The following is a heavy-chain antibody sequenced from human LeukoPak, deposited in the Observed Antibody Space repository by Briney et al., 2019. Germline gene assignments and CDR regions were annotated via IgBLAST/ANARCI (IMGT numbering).Heavy chain of an antibody. CDR1: GGSFSGYY. Sequence: SEALSLTCAVYGGSFSGYYWSWIRQPPGKGLEWIGEINHSGSTNYNPSLKSRVTISVDTSKNQFSLKLSSVTAADTAVYYCARGPRYCSSTGCYNHYWYFDLWGRGTLVTVSS. CDR3: ARGPRYCSSTGCYNHYWYFDL. D-gene: IGHD2-2*02. V-gene: IGHV4-34*01. J-gene: IGHJ2*01. CDR2: INHSGST.